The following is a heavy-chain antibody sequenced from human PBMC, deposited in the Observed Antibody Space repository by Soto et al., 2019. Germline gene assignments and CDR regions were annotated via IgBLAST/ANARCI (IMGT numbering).Heavy chain of an antibody. CDR2: ISYDGSDE. CDR1: GFTFSSYA. CDR3: ARVPGGAVAGLFDY. Sequence: GGSLRLSCAASGFTFSSYAMHWVRQGPGKGLEWVAVISYDGSDEYYAGSVRGRFTISRDNSKNTLFLQMNSLRPEDTAVYYCARVPGGAVAGLFDYWGQGTLVTVSS. V-gene: IGHV3-30-3*01. D-gene: IGHD6-19*01. J-gene: IGHJ4*02.